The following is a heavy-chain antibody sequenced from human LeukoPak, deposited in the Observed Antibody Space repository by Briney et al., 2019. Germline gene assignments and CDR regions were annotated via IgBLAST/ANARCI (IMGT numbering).Heavy chain of an antibody. CDR2: ISWNSFTI. CDR3: VRVGTSFDI. CDR1: GFTFDDYA. Sequence: GGSLRLSCTASGFTFDDYAMHWVRQAPGKGLEWVSGISWNSFTIYYADSVKGRFTISRDNAKNSLYLQMNSLRVEDTAVYYCVRVGTSFDIWGQGTMVTVSS. D-gene: IGHD1-26*01. J-gene: IGHJ3*02. V-gene: IGHV3-9*01.